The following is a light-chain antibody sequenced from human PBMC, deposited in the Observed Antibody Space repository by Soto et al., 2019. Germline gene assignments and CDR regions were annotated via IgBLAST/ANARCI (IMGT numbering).Light chain of an antibody. CDR1: QSVGTY. J-gene: IGKJ2*01. CDR3: QQRSNG. CDR2: GAS. Sequence: EIVLTQSPDTLSLSPGERATLSCRASQSVGTYLVWYQQKPGQAPRLLIYGASNRATGIQPRFSRSGSGTDFTHTISNQGPEDVAVNYCQQRSNGFGQGTQLDIK. V-gene: IGKV3-11*01.